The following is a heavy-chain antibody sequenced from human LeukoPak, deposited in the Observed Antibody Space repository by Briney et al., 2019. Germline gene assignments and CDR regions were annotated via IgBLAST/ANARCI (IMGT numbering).Heavy chain of an antibody. Sequence: GGSLRLSCAASGFIFSSYAMNWVRQAPGKGLEWVSVISGSGGRTYYIDSVKGRFTISRDNSKNTLYLQMNSLRDDNTAVYYCAKGRGYGDYGSTFEYWGQGTLATVSS. D-gene: IGHD4-17*01. CDR1: GFIFSSYA. CDR2: ISGSGGRT. V-gene: IGHV3-23*01. J-gene: IGHJ4*02. CDR3: AKGRGYGDYGSTFEY.